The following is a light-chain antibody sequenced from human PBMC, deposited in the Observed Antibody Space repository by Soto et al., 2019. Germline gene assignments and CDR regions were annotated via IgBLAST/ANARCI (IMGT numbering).Light chain of an antibody. V-gene: IGKV3D-15*01. Sequence: EIVMAQSPATLSVSPGERATLSCRAGQSVSSNLAWYQQRPGQAPRLLIYGASNRATGIPARFSSSGSGTEFTLSISSLQSEDFAVYYCQQYSDWPTFGGGTKVEIK. J-gene: IGKJ4*01. CDR2: GAS. CDR1: QSVSSN. CDR3: QQYSDWPT.